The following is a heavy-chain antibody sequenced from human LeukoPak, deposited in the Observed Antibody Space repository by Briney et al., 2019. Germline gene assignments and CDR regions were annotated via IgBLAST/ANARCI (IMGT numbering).Heavy chain of an antibody. J-gene: IGHJ4*02. CDR1: GFTVSSNY. D-gene: IGHD3-10*01. V-gene: IGHV3-66*01. Sequence: GGSLRLSCAASGFTVSSNYMSWVRQAPGKGLEWVSVIYSGGSTYYADSVKGRFTISRDNSKNTLYLQMNNLSAEDTALCYCAIGLLSIYYFDYWGQGTLVTVSS. CDR3: AIGLLSIYYFDY. CDR2: IYSGGST.